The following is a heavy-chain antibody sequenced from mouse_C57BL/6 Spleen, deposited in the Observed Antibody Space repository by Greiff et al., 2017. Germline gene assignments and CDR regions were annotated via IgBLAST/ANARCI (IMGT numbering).Heavy chain of an antibody. V-gene: IGHV1-69*01. J-gene: IGHJ4*01. CDR3: ARKVYSNYDAMDY. CDR1: GYTFTSYW. CDR2: IDPSDSYT. D-gene: IGHD2-5*01. Sequence: QLQQPGAELVMPGASVKLSCKASGYTFTSYWMHWVKQRPGQGLEWIGEIDPSDSYTNYNQKFKGKSTLTVDKSSSTAYMQLSSLTSEDSAVYYCARKVYSNYDAMDYWGQGTSVTVSS.